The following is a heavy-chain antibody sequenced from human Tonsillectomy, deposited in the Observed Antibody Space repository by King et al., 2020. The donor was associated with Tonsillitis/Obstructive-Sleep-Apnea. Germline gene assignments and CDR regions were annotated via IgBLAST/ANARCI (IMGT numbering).Heavy chain of an antibody. CDR2: ISWNSGSI. J-gene: IGHJ3*02. D-gene: IGHD1-1*01. CDR3: AKNSLDVSRAASAFEI. CDR1: GFTFDDYA. V-gene: IGHV3-9*01. Sequence: VQLVESGGGLVQPGRSLRLSCAASGFTFDDYAMHWVRQAPGKGLEWVSGISWNSGSIGYADSVKGRLTISRDNAKNYLYLQMNRLRAEDTALYYCAKNSLDVSRAASAFEIWGQGTMVTVSS.